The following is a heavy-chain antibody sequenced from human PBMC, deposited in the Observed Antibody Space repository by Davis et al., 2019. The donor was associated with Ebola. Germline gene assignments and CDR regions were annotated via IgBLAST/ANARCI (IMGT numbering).Heavy chain of an antibody. V-gene: IGHV3-7*01. CDR1: GFTFSSYW. Sequence: GESLKISCAASGFTFSSYWMSWVRRAPGKGLEWVANIKQDGSEKYNVDSMKGRFTISRDNAKNSLYLQMNSLRAEDTAVYYCARRGGVAPDWGQGTLVTVSS. CDR2: IKQDGSEK. CDR3: ARRGGVAPD. J-gene: IGHJ4*02. D-gene: IGHD3-3*01.